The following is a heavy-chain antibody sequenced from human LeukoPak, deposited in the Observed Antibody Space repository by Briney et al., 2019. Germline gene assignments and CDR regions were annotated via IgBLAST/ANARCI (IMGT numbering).Heavy chain of an antibody. CDR1: GGSISSYY. CDR3: ARAESSSWHEYFDY. Sequence: KSSETLSLTCTVSGGSISSYYWSWIRQPPGKGLEWIGYIYYSGSTNSNPSLKSRVTISVDTSKNQFSLKLTSVTAADTAVYYCARAESSSWHEYFDYWGQGTLATVSS. D-gene: IGHD6-13*01. CDR2: IYYSGST. J-gene: IGHJ4*02. V-gene: IGHV4-59*01.